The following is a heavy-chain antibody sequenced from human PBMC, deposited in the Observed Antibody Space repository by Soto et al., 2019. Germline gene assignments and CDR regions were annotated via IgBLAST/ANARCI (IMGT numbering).Heavy chain of an antibody. CDR2: ISWNSGRI. V-gene: IGHV3-9*01. Sequence: EVQLVESGGGLVQPGGSQRLSCAASGFTFDDYAMHWVRQAPGKGLEWVSGISWNSGRIAYADSVKGRFTISRDNATNSLYLQMNSLRAEDTALYYCAKDKATGTALTYYGMDVWGQGTTVTVSS. CDR1: GFTFDDYA. J-gene: IGHJ6*02. D-gene: IGHD1-1*01. CDR3: AKDKATGTALTYYGMDV.